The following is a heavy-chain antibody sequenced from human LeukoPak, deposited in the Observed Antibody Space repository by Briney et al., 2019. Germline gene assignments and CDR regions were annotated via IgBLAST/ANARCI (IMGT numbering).Heavy chain of an antibody. J-gene: IGHJ4*02. Sequence: GSLRLSCAASGFTFSSYAMSWVRQPPGKGLEWIGEIYHSGSTNYNPSLKSRVTISVDKSKNQFSLKLSSVTAADTAVYYCARDRWVPGIDYWGQGTLVTVSS. D-gene: IGHD4-23*01. CDR1: GFTFSSYAM. V-gene: IGHV4-4*02. CDR2: IYHSGST. CDR3: ARDRWVPGIDY.